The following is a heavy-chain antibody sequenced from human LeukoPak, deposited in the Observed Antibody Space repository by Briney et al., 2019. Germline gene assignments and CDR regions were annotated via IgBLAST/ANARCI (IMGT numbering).Heavy chain of an antibody. CDR3: ARTHYGSGSYYLRRDWFDP. J-gene: IGHJ5*02. Sequence: SETLSLTCTVSGGSISSYYWSWIRQPPGKGLEWIGYIYYSGSTNQNPSLKSRVTISVDTSKNQFSLKLSSVTAADTAVYYCARTHYGSGSYYLRRDWFDPWGQGTLVTVSS. CDR2: IYYSGST. CDR1: GGSISSYY. V-gene: IGHV4-59*12. D-gene: IGHD3-10*01.